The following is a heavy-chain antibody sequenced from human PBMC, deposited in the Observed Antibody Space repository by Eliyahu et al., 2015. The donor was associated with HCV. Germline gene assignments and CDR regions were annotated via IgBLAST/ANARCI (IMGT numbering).Heavy chain of an antibody. D-gene: IGHD1-26*01. CDR2: IYYSGST. J-gene: IGHJ5*02. V-gene: IGHV4-59*01. Sequence: QVQLQESGPGLVKPSETLSLTCTVSGGSISSYYWSWIRQSPGKGLEWIGYIYYSGSTNYNPALKSRVTISLDTSKNQFSLRLSSVTAADTAVYYCASLVGATTGWFDPWGQGTLVTVSS. CDR1: GGSISSYY. CDR3: ASLVGATTGWFDP.